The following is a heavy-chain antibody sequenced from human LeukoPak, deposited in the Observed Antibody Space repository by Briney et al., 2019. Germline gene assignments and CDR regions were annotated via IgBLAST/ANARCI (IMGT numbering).Heavy chain of an antibody. D-gene: IGHD3-10*01. CDR2: IYPGDSDT. CDR1: GYSFTNYW. V-gene: IGHV5-51*01. Sequence: GESLKISCKGSGYSFTNYWIGWVRQMPGKGLEWMGIIYPGDSDTRYSPPFQGQVTLSADQSISTAYLQWSSLKASDTAMYYCATRYYYDSGSYSSFDYWGQGTLVTVSS. CDR3: ATRYYYDSGSYSSFDY. J-gene: IGHJ4*02.